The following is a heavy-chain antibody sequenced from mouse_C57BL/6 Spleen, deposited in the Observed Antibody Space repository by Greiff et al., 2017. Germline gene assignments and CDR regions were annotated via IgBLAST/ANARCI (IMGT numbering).Heavy chain of an antibody. Sequence: VQLQESGPELVKPGASVKISCKASGYAFSSSWMNWVKQRPGKGLEWIGRIYPGDGDTNYNGKFKGKATLTADKSSSTAYMQLSSLTSEDSAVYFCARDYYYAMDYWGQGTSVTVA. V-gene: IGHV1-82*01. CDR3: ARDYYYAMDY. CDR2: IYPGDGDT. J-gene: IGHJ4*01. CDR1: GYAFSSSW.